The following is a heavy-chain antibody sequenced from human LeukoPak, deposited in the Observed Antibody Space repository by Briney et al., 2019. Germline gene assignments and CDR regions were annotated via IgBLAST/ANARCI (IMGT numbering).Heavy chain of an antibody. CDR2: ISGSGGST. J-gene: IGHJ4*02. D-gene: IGHD3-10*01. CDR1: GFTVSSNY. V-gene: IGHV3-23*01. Sequence: GGSLRLSCAASGFTVSSNYMSWVRQAPGKGLEWVSAISGSGGSTYYADSVKGRFTISRDNSKNTLYLQMNSLRAEDTAVYYCAKDNYYGSGSYFDYWGQGTLVTVSS. CDR3: AKDNYYGSGSYFDY.